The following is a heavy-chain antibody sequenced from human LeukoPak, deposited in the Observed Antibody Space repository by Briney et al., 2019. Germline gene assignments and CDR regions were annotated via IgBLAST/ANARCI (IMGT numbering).Heavy chain of an antibody. CDR3: AKDNNWNDGPFDY. J-gene: IGHJ4*02. CDR2: INEGGNEK. CDR1: GFTFRNYW. V-gene: IGHV3-7*03. D-gene: IGHD1-20*01. Sequence: GGSLRLSCAASGFTFRNYWMSWVRQVPGKGLEWVVNINEGGNEKNYVDSVKGRFTASRDNAQNSLYLQMNSLRAEDTALYYCAKDNNWNDGPFDYWGRGTLVTVSS.